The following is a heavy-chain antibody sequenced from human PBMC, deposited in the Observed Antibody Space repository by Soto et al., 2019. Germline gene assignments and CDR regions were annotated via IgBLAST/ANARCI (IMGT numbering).Heavy chain of an antibody. CDR2: ISSSSSYI. J-gene: IGHJ5*02. CDR3: ARAPDSSWFNWFDP. D-gene: IGHD6-13*01. V-gene: IGHV3-21*01. CDR1: GFTFSSYS. Sequence: PGGSLRLSCAASGFTFSSYSMNWVRQAPGKGLEWVSSISSSSSYIYYADSVKGRFTISRDNAKNSLYLQMNSLRAEDTAVYYCARAPDSSWFNWFDPWGQGTLVTVSS.